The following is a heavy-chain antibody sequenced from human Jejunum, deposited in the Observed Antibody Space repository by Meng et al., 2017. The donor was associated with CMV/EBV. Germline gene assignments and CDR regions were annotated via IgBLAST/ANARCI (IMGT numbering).Heavy chain of an antibody. Sequence: SLSLSCAVSGFTFSNYWMHWVRQAPGKGLVWVSRINNDGSSTNYADSLKGRFTLSRDNAKNTLYLQMNSLRAEDTGVYYCARGLDYWGQGTLVTVSS. CDR1: GFTFSNYW. V-gene: IGHV3-74*01. CDR2: INNDGSST. J-gene: IGHJ4*02. CDR3: ARGLDY.